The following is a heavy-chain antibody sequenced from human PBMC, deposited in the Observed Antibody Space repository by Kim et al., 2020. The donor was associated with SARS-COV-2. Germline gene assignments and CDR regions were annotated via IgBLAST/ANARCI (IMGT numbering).Heavy chain of an antibody. CDR3: ARGGRYSSNHFDP. Sequence: AESVKGRSTISRDNAKNTLYLQMNSLRAEDTAVYYCARGGRYSSNHFDPWGQGTLVTVSS. J-gene: IGHJ5*02. V-gene: IGHV3-74*01. D-gene: IGHD6-13*01.